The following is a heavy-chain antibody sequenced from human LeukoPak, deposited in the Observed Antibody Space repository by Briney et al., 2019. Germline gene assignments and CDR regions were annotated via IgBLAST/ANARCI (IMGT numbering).Heavy chain of an antibody. CDR2: ISSTSTYI. CDR3: ARESY. V-gene: IGHV3-21*06. Sequence: GGSLRLACAASGFTFSSYSMRWVRQAPGKGLEWVSSISSTSTYIFYADSVKGRFTISRDNAQNSLYLQMNSLRAEDTAVYYCARESYWGQGTLVTVSS. CDR1: GFTFSSYS. J-gene: IGHJ4*02.